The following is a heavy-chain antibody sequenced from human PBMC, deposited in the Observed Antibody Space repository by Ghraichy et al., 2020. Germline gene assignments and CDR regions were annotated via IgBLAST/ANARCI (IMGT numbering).Heavy chain of an antibody. CDR2: VSSSSSTI. CDR1: GFTLISYE. J-gene: IGHJ5*01. D-gene: IGHD1-26*01. Sequence: GGSLRLSCAASGFTLISYEMDWVRQAPGKGLEWVSHVSSSSSTIYYADPVKGRFTVSRDNVKNSVYLQMNSLRAEDTAVYYCTRASIYCWFYSGGQGTLGAVSS. V-gene: IGHV3-48*04. CDR3: TRASIYCWFYS.